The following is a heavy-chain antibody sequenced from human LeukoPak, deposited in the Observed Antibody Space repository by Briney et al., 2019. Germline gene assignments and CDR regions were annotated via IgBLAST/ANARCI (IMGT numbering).Heavy chain of an antibody. D-gene: IGHD4-11*01. CDR3: ARRVRSADYRLDY. J-gene: IGHJ4*02. V-gene: IGHV4-4*02. Sequence: PSETLTLTCAVSAGSVSSHNWWNWVRQPPGKSLEWVGEISPSGNTLYNPSLKRRVTISLDASKSQFYLKLNSVTAADTAVYYCARRVRSADYRLDYWGQGTLVTVSS. CDR1: AGSVSSHNW. CDR2: ISPSGNT.